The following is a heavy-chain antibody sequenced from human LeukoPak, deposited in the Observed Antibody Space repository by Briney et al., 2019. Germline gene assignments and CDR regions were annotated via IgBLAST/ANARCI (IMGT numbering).Heavy chain of an antibody. J-gene: IGHJ4*02. Sequence: GGSLRLSCAASGFTFSSYGMSWVRQAPGKGLEWVSAISGSGGSTYYADSVKGRFTISRDNSKNTLYLQMNSLRAEDTAVYFSMVRGVIVDYWGQGTLVTVSS. CDR3: MVRGVIVDY. CDR1: GFTFSSYG. CDR2: ISGSGGST. V-gene: IGHV3-23*01. D-gene: IGHD3-10*01.